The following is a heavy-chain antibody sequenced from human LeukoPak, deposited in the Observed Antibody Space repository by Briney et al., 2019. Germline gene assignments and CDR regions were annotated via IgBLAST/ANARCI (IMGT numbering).Heavy chain of an antibody. D-gene: IGHD6-13*01. CDR3: ARDVYSSSWFPNYYYYYGMDV. CDR1: GFTFSSYA. J-gene: IGHJ6*02. V-gene: IGHV3-30-3*01. Sequence: GGSLRLSCAASGFTFSSYAMSWVRQAPGKGLEWVAVISYDGSNKYYADSVKGRFTISRDNSKNTLYLQMNSPRAEDTAVYYCARDVYSSSWFPNYYYYYGMDVWGQGTTVTVSS. CDR2: ISYDGSNK.